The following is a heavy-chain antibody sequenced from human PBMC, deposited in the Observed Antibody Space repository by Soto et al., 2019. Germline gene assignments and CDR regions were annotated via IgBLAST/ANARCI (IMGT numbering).Heavy chain of an antibody. CDR3: AKDQQQHLVRGWFDP. J-gene: IGHJ5*02. D-gene: IGHD6-13*01. Sequence: QVQLVESGGGVVQPGRSLRLSCAASGFTFSSYGMHWVRQAPGKGLEWVAHISKDGGNKYYGDSVKGRFTISRDNSENTLYLEVNSLRPEDTAVYYCAKDQQQHLVRGWFDPWGQGTLVIVSS. CDR2: ISKDGGNK. CDR1: GFTFSSYG. V-gene: IGHV3-30*18.